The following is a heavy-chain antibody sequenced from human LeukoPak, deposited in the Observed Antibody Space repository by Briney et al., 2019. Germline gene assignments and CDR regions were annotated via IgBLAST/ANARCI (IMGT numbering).Heavy chain of an antibody. CDR2: IKGEGSET. CDR1: GPGFTLSEFW. V-gene: IGHV3-7*01. Sequence: TGGSLRLSCVASGPGFTLSEFWMGWVRQAPGGRREWGANIKGEGSETYYVDSVKGRFTISRDNVKNSVYLQMNSLTADDTSLYRCAREAYCGGPSCFAVNYMDVWGKGTTVTVSS. CDR3: AREAYCGGPSCFAVNYMDV. D-gene: IGHD2-2*01. J-gene: IGHJ6*03.